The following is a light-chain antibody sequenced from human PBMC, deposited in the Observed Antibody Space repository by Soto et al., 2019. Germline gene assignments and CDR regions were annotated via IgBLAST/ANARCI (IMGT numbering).Light chain of an antibody. Sequence: ETVLTQSPATLCLSPGERATLSCKASQNIGIYLTWYRQKPGQAPRLLIYGAYNRATGITARFSGSGSGTDFTLTISRLEPEDFAVYYCQPYGNSPYTVGQVTKVEIK. V-gene: IGKV3-20*01. CDR1: QNIGIY. CDR2: GAY. J-gene: IGKJ2*01. CDR3: QPYGNSPYT.